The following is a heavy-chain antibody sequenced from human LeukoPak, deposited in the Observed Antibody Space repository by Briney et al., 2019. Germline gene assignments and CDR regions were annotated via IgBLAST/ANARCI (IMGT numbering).Heavy chain of an antibody. CDR1: GYTFTSYD. V-gene: IGHV1-8*01. D-gene: IGHD3-3*01. J-gene: IGHJ6*02. CDR2: MNPNSGNT. CDR3: ARTYYDFWSGYYYYYYGMDV. Sequence: ASMKVSCKASGYTFTSYDINWVRQATGQGLEWMGWMNPNSGNTGYAQKFQGRVTMTRNTSISTAYTELSSLRSEDTAVYYCARTYYDFWSGYYYYYYGMDVWGQGTTVTVSS.